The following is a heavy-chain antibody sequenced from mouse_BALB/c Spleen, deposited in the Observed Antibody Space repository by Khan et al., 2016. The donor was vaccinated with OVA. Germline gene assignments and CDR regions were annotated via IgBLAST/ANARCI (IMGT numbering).Heavy chain of an antibody. D-gene: IGHD2-12*01. CDR2: INPRSDYT. V-gene: IGHV1-4*01. Sequence: QVQLKESGAELARPGASVKMSCKASGYTFTSHTMHWVKQRPGQGLEWIGYINPRSDYTQYNQKFTDKATLTADISSSTAYMQLSSLTAEDSAVYYSPRHTTDYALDYWGQGTSVTVSS. CDR3: PRHTTDYALDY. J-gene: IGHJ4*01. CDR1: GYTFTSHT.